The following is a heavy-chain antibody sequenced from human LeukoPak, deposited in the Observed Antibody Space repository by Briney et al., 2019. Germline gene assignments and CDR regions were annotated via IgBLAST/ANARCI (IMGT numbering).Heavy chain of an antibody. CDR2: ISYDGSNK. CDR1: GFTFSSYA. J-gene: IGHJ4*02. Sequence: GGSLRLSCAASGFTFSSYAMHWVRQAPGKGLEWVAVISYDGSNKYYADSVKGRFTISRDNSKNTLYLQINSLRAEDTAVYYCAREIAAATLFDYWGQGTLVTVSS. D-gene: IGHD6-13*01. CDR3: AREIAAATLFDY. V-gene: IGHV3-30*04.